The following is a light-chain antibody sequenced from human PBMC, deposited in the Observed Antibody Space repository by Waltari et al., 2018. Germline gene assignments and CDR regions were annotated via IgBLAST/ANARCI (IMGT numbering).Light chain of an antibody. V-gene: IGKV4-1*01. CDR1: QSLFYSSTNKSY. J-gene: IGKJ1*01. Sequence: DIAMTQSPVSLAVSPGETATIKCMSSQSLFYSSTNKSYLTWWQQKPGQPTNLLIYWASTRESGVPDRFTGSGSGTDFSLTISGLQAEDVALYYCHQYYTNSWAFGQGTKVEIK. CDR3: HQYYTNSWA. CDR2: WAS.